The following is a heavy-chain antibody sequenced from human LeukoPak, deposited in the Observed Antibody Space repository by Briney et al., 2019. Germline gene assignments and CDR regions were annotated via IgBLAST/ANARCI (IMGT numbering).Heavy chain of an antibody. CDR1: GDSISNYY. V-gene: IGHV4-59*01. D-gene: IGHD6-19*01. CDR2: MYNRGST. Sequence: PSETLSLTCTVSGDSISNYYWSWIRQYPGKELEWIGYMYNRGSTIYNPSLKSRVTISTDTSKNQFSLRLTSVTAADTAVYYCARAEKAVTGTLDSWGQGTLITVSS. J-gene: IGHJ4*02. CDR3: ARAEKAVTGTLDS.